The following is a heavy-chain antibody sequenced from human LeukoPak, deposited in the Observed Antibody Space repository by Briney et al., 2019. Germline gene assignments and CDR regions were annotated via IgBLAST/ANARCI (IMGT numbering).Heavy chain of an antibody. CDR1: GFNLSTYW. CDR2: INADGSST. V-gene: IGHV3-74*01. Sequence: GGSLRLSCEAFGFNLSTYWMHWVRQAPGKGLVWVSRINADGSSTSYADSVKGRFTISRDNAKNTLYLQMNSLRAEDTAVYYCARDPDSGYYYHWGQGTLVTVSS. J-gene: IGHJ4*02. CDR3: ARDPDSGYYYH. D-gene: IGHD3-22*01.